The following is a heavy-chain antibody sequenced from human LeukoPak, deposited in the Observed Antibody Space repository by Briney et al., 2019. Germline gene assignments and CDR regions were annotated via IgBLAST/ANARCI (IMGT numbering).Heavy chain of an antibody. CDR3: ATGTSGSYYVGIVRPIDY. Sequence: ASVKVSCKVSGYTLTVLPIHWVRQAPGKGLEWMGGFDPDDGETVYAQMFQGRVTMTEDTSSDTASMELSSLRSEDTAVYYCATGTSGSYYVGIVRPIDYWGQGTLVTVSS. CDR1: GYTLTVLP. J-gene: IGHJ4*02. D-gene: IGHD1-26*01. CDR2: FDPDDGET. V-gene: IGHV1-24*01.